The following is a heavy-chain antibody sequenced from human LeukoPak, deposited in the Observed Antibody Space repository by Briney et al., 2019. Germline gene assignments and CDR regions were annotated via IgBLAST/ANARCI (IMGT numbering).Heavy chain of an antibody. CDR1: GYTFTSYY. V-gene: IGHV1-46*01. D-gene: IGHD6-19*01. J-gene: IGHJ4*02. Sequence: ASVKVSCKASGYTFTSYYMHWVRQAPGQGLEWMGIINPSGGSTSYAKKFQGRVTMTRDTSTSTVYMELSSLRSEDTAVYYCARDRSIAVAGTRGYFDYWGQGTLVTVSS. CDR3: ARDRSIAVAGTRGYFDY. CDR2: INPSGGST.